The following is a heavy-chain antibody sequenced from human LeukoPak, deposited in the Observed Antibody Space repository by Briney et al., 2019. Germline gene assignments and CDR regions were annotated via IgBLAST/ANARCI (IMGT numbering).Heavy chain of an antibody. D-gene: IGHD3-3*01. CDR1: GYTFTSYG. CDR2: ISAYNGNT. CDR3: ASAALDYDFWSGYSNWFDP. J-gene: IGHJ5*02. Sequence: ASVKVSCKASGYTFTSYGISWVRQAPGQGLEWMGWISAYNGNTNYAQKLQGRVTMTTDTSTSTAYMELSSLRSEDTAVYYCASAALDYDFWSGYSNWFDPWGQGTLVTVSS. V-gene: IGHV1-18*01.